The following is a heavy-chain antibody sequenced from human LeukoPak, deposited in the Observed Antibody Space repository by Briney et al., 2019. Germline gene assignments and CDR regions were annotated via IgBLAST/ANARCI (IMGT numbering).Heavy chain of an antibody. CDR2: MHYTGNT. J-gene: IGHJ3*02. D-gene: IGHD3-22*01. V-gene: IGHV4-59*01. Sequence: TSETLSLTCTVSGGSINSNYWSWIRQPPGKGLESIGYMHYTGNTNYNPSLKSRVTMSVDTSKNQFSLTLNSVTAADTAVYYCARVGYYDSSGHDAFDIWGQGTMVTVSS. CDR1: GGSINSNY. CDR3: ARVGYYDSSGHDAFDI.